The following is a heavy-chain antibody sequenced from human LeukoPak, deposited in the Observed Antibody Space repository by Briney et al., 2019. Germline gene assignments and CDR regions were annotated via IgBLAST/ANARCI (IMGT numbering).Heavy chain of an antibody. Sequence: ASVKVSCKASGYTFTGYYMHWVRQAPGQGLEWMGWINPNSGGTNYAQKFQGRVTMTRDTSISTAYMELSRLRSDDTAVYYCARDYGSGSYDGAYNWFDPRGQGTLVTVSS. CDR2: INPNSGGT. J-gene: IGHJ5*02. CDR3: ARDYGSGSYDGAYNWFDP. D-gene: IGHD3-10*01. CDR1: GYTFTGYY. V-gene: IGHV1-2*02.